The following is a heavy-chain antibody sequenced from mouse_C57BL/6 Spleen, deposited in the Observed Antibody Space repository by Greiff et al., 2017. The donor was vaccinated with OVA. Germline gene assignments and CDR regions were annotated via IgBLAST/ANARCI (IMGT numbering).Heavy chain of an antibody. D-gene: IGHD1-2*01. CDR3: ARGPNGSWFAY. J-gene: IGHJ3*01. Sequence: QVQLQQPGAELVMPGASVKLSCKASGYTFTSYWMHWVKQRPGQGLEWIGEIDPSDSYTNYNQKFKGKSTLTVDKSSSTSYMQRSSLTSEDSAVYYCARGPNGSWFAYWGQGTLVTVSA. CDR1: GYTFTSYW. CDR2: IDPSDSYT. V-gene: IGHV1-69*01.